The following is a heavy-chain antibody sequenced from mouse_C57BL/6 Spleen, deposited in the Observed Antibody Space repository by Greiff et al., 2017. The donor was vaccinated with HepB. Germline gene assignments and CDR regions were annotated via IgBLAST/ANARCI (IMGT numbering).Heavy chain of an antibody. V-gene: IGHV7-3*01. J-gene: IGHJ2*01. CDR3: ARYIAGRDY. D-gene: IGHD4-1*01. Sequence: EVKVEESGGGLVQPGGSLSLSCAASGFTFTDYYMSWVRQPPGKALEWLGFIRNKANGYTTEYSASVKGRFTISRDNSQSILYLQMNALRAEDSATYYCARYIAGRDYWGQGTTLTVSS. CDR1: GFTFTDYY. CDR2: IRNKANGYTT.